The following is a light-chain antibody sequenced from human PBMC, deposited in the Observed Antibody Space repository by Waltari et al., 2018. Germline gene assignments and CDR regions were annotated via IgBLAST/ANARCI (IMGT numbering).Light chain of an antibody. Sequence: QSALTQPPSASGSPGQSVTISCTGTSSDVGGYNYVSWYQQYPGKAPKLMIYEVSKRPSGVPERFSGSKSGNTASLTFSGLQGDDEADYYCSSYAGSNTVVFGGGTKLTVL. J-gene: IGLJ2*01. CDR3: SSYAGSNTVV. V-gene: IGLV2-8*01. CDR1: SSDVGGYNY. CDR2: EVS.